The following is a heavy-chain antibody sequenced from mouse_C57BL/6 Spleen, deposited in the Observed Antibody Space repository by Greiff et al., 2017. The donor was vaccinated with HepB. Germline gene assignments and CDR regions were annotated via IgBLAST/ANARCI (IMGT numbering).Heavy chain of an antibody. D-gene: IGHD1-3*01. J-gene: IGHJ2*01. CDR2: INPYNGGT. Sequence: EVQLQQSGPVLVKPGASVKMSCKASGYTFTDYYMNWVKQSHGKSLEWIGVINPYNGGTSYNQKFKGKATLTVDKSSSTAYMELNSLTSEDSAVYYCAREGRLLVVEVDYWGQGTTLTVSS. CDR1: GYTFTDYY. CDR3: AREGRLLVVEVDY. V-gene: IGHV1-19*01.